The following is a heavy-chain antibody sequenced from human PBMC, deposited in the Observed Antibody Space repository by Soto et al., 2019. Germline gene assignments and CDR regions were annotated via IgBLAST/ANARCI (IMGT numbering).Heavy chain of an antibody. Sequence: QDRLVQSGVEVKKPGASVRVSCKASGYSFTNYGITWVRQAPGQGVEWVGWDSGCHGNTNYSQKVQGSGTLTTDASTRTAYLELGCLRSDDTAVYYCARDRGVAPPVAGNTHYYYYMDVWGKGTTVTVSS. CDR1: GYSFTNYG. CDR3: ARDRGVAPPVAGNTHYYYYMDV. D-gene: IGHD6-19*01. V-gene: IGHV1-18*01. CDR2: DSGCHGNT. J-gene: IGHJ6*03.